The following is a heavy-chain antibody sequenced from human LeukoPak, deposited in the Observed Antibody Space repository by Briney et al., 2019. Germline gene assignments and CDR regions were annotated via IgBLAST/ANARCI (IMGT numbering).Heavy chain of an antibody. D-gene: IGHD3-22*01. CDR3: ARPITMIVVATPWKDAFDI. Sequence: ASVKVSCKASGYTFTGYYMHWVGQAPGQGLEWMGRINPNSGGTNYAQKFQGRVTMTRDTSISTAYMELSRLRSDDTAVYYCARPITMIVVATPWKDAFDIWGQGTMVTVSS. J-gene: IGHJ3*02. CDR2: INPNSGGT. V-gene: IGHV1-2*06. CDR1: GYTFTGYY.